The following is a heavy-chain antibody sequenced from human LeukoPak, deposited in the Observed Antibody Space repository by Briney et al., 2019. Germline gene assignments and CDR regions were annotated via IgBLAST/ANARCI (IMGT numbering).Heavy chain of an antibody. V-gene: IGHV3-23*01. J-gene: IGHJ3*01. CDR3: TRDSALLGVAFDL. D-gene: IGHD2-15*01. Sequence: AGGSLRLSCAASGFTFSSYAMSWVRQAPGKGLEWVSAISGSGGSTYYADSVKGRFTISRDNSKNTLYLQMNSLRAEDTAVCFCTRDSALLGVAFDLWGQGTVVTVSS. CDR1: GFTFSSYA. CDR2: ISGSGGST.